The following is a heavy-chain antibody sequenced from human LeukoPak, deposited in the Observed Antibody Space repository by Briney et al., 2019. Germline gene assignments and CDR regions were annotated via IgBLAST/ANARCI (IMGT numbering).Heavy chain of an antibody. V-gene: IGHV3-30*02. Sequence: GGSLRLSCVASGFTFSSNGMHWVGRAPGKGLKGGTFIQYDGSKKYYAHSVKGRFTISRDNAKNSLYLQMTSLRAKDTAVYYCAGQIQLWTTDDYWGQRTLGTVSS. CDR1: GFTFSSNG. CDR3: AGQIQLWTTDDY. J-gene: IGHJ4*02. D-gene: IGHD5-18*01. CDR2: IQYDGSKK.